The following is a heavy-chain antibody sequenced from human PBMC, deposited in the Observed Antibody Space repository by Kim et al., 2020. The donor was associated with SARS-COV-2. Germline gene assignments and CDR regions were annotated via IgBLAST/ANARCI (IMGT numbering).Heavy chain of an antibody. CDR2: GT. Sequence: GTNYAQKFQGRVTMTRDTSISTAYMELSRLRSDDTAVYYCARVVFWSGYQSWGQGTLVTVSS. D-gene: IGHD3-3*01. V-gene: IGHV1-2*02. J-gene: IGHJ4*02. CDR3: ARVVFWSGYQS.